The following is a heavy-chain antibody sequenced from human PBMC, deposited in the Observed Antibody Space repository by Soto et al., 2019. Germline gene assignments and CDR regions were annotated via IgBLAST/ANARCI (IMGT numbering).Heavy chain of an antibody. V-gene: IGHV3-30-3*01. D-gene: IGHD6-13*01. Sequence: GGSLRLSCAASGFTFSSYAMHWVRQAPGKGLEWVAVISYDGSNKYYADSVKGRFTISRDNSKNTLYLQMNSLRAEDTAVYYCARDKNIAAAGGDYWGQGTLVTVSS. CDR3: ARDKNIAAAGGDY. J-gene: IGHJ4*02. CDR1: GFTFSSYA. CDR2: ISYDGSNK.